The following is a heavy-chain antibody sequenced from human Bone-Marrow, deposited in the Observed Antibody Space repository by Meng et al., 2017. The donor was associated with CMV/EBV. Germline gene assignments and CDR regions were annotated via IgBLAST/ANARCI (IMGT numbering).Heavy chain of an antibody. Sequence: GGSLRLSCAASGFTFSSYAMHWVRQAPGKGLEWVAVISYDGTNKYYADSVKGRFTISRDNSKNTPYLQMNSLRAEDTALYYCARAAGGGYYDFWTYGMDVWGQGTTVTVSS. D-gene: IGHD3-3*01. CDR1: GFTFSSYA. CDR3: ARAAGGGYYDFWTYGMDV. J-gene: IGHJ6*02. CDR2: ISYDGTNK. V-gene: IGHV3-30-3*01.